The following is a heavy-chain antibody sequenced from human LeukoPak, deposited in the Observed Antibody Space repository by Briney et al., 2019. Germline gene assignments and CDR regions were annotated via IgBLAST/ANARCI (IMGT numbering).Heavy chain of an antibody. CDR2: IGTAGDT. V-gene: IGHV3-13*01. CDR3: ARGYYDSSGTPAFDI. D-gene: IGHD3-22*01. J-gene: IGHJ3*02. CDR1: GFTFSSYD. Sequence: GGSLRLSCAASGFTFSSYDMHWVRQATGKGLEWVSAIGTAGDTYYPGSVKGRFTISRENAKSSLYLQMNSLRAGDTAVYYCARGYYDSSGTPAFDIWGQGTMVTVSS.